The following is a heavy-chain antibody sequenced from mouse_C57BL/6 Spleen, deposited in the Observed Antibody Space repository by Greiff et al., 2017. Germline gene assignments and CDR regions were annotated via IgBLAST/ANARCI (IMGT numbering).Heavy chain of an antibody. CDR3: ARGGSKGYFDV. Sequence: EVHLVESGPGLVKPSQSLSLTCSVTGYSITSGYYWNWIRQFPGNKLEWMGYISYDGSNNYNPSLKNRISITRDTSKNQFFLKLNSVTTEDTATYYCARGGSKGYFDVWGTGTTVTVSS. CDR2: ISYDGSN. V-gene: IGHV3-6*01. J-gene: IGHJ1*03. CDR1: GYSITSGYY. D-gene: IGHD1-3*01.